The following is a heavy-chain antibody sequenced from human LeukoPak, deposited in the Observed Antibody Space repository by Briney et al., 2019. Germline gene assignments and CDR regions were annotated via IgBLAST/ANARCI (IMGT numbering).Heavy chain of an antibody. CDR3: ARAVRGDYGPSALWWFDP. J-gene: IGHJ5*02. CDR2: IYPSGST. CDR1: GVSISGGSFY. Sequence: SETLSLTSSVSGVSISGGSFYWRWIRQPAGRGLEWIGCIYPSGSTNYNPPLNSRVTISVDTSKNQFSLKLSSVTAADPAVYYCARAVRGDYGPSALWWFDPWGQGTLVTVSS. V-gene: IGHV4-61*02. D-gene: IGHD4-17*01.